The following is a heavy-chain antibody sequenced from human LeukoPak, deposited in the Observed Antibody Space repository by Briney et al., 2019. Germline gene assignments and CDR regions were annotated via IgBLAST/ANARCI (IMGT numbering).Heavy chain of an antibody. CDR1: GFTFDDYA. J-gene: IGHJ3*02. V-gene: IGHV3-9*01. CDR2: ISWNSGSI. Sequence: PGGSLRLSCAASGFTFDDYAMHWVRHAPGKGLEWVSGISWNSGSIGYADSVKGRFTISRDNAKNSLYLQMNSLRAEDTALYYCAKDCYGSGSYDVFAFDIWGQGTMVTVSS. CDR3: AKDCYGSGSYDVFAFDI. D-gene: IGHD3-10*01.